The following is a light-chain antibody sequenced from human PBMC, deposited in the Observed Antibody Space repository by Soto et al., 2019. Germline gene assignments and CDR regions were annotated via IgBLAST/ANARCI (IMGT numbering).Light chain of an antibody. CDR2: EVS. J-gene: IGLJ2*01. Sequence: QSVLTQPPSASGSPGQSVTISCTGTSSDVGAYNYVSWYQQHPGKAPKLMIYEVSKRPSGVPDRFSGSKSGNTASLTVSGLQADDEADYHCSSYAGDNSVIFGGGTKVTVL. CDR1: SSDVGAYNY. V-gene: IGLV2-8*01. CDR3: SSYAGDNSVI.